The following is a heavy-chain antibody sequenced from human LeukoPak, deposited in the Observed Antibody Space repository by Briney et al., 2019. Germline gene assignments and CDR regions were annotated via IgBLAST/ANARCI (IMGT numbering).Heavy chain of an antibody. CDR3: ARYWGSAVTGKAFDY. CDR2: IYYSGST. J-gene: IGHJ4*02. CDR1: GGSIRSSSYY. Sequence: PSETLSLTCTVSGGSIRSSSYYWGWIRQPPGKGLEWIGSIYYSGSTYYNPSLKSRVTISLDTSKNQFSLELSSVTAADTAVYYCARYWGSAVTGKAFDYWGQGTRVTVSS. D-gene: IGHD6-19*01. V-gene: IGHV4-39*07.